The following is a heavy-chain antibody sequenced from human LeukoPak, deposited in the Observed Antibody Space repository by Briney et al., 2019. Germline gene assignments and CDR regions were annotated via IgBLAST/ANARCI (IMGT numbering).Heavy chain of an antibody. CDR1: GGSISGYF. D-gene: IGHD6-19*01. CDR3: ARGSGWYLY. Sequence: SDTLSLTCSVSGGSISGYFWSWVRQPPGKGLEWIGYVHDSGTTDFNPSLKSRVTMSVDTSKNQFSLNLNSVTAADTAVYYCARGSGWYLYWGQGTLVTVSS. J-gene: IGHJ4*02. CDR2: VHDSGTT. V-gene: IGHV4-59*07.